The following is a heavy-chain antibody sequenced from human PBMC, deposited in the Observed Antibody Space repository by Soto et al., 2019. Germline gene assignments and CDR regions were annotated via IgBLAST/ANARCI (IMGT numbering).Heavy chain of an antibody. Sequence: SETLSLTCAVYGGSFSGYYWSWIRQPPGKGLEWIGEINHSGSTNYNPSLKSRVTISVDTSKNQFPLKLSSVTAADTAVYYCARGPNSGYDYWGQGTLVT. D-gene: IGHD5-12*01. J-gene: IGHJ4*02. CDR1: GGSFSGYY. CDR3: ARGPNSGYDY. CDR2: INHSGST. V-gene: IGHV4-34*01.